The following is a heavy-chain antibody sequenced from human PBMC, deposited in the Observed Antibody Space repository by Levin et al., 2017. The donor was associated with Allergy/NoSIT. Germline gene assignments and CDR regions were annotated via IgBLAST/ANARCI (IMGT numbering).Heavy chain of an antibody. J-gene: IGHJ4*02. V-gene: IGHV3-21*01. D-gene: IGHD3-22*01. Sequence: PGGSLRLSCAASGFTFSSYSMNWVRQAPGKGLEWVSSISSSSSYIYYADSVKGRFTISRDNAKNSLYLQMNSLRAEDTAVYYCAREDDSSGYRGGSRDYWGQGTLVTVSS. CDR1: GFTFSSYS. CDR2: ISSSSSYI. CDR3: AREDDSSGYRGGSRDY.